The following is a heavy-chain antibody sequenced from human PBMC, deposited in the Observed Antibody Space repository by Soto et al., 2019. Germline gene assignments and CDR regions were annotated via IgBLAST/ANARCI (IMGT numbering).Heavy chain of an antibody. CDR1: GYTFTSYA. Sequence: QVQLVQSGAEEKKPGASVKVSCKASGYTFTSYAMHWVRQAPGQRLEWMGWINAGNGNTKYSQKFQGRVTITRDTAASTAYMDLSSLRSEDTAVYYCARSITLPTPLDYWGQGTLVTVSS. V-gene: IGHV1-3*05. D-gene: IGHD1-20*01. J-gene: IGHJ4*02. CDR3: ARSITLPTPLDY. CDR2: INAGNGNT.